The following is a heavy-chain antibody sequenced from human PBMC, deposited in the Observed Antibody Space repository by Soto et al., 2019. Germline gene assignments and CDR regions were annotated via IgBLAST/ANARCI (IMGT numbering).Heavy chain of an antibody. Sequence: PGTLSLTYTVSVGSINKSSYYWGWIRQPPGKGLEWIGSIHYSGTTSYKPPLKSRVTISVDTSKNQISLKMNSVTAADTAVYYCVRHEFNSARGPIIPYDVVSFWGQRMLVTGSS. J-gene: IGHJ1*01. CDR1: VGSINKSSYY. CDR3: VRHEFNSARGPIIPYDVVSF. CDR2: IHYSGTT. D-gene: IGHD3-10*01. V-gene: IGHV4-39*01.